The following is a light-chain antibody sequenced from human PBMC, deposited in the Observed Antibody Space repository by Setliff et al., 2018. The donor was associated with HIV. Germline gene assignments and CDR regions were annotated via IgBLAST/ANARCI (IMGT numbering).Light chain of an antibody. V-gene: IGLV2-23*02. CDR1: SSDVGTYNL. CDR2: EVS. J-gene: IGLJ1*01. Sequence: QSALTQPASVSGSPGQSVTIPCTGISSDVGTYNLVSWYQQHPGKVPKLTIYEVSKRPSGVSNRFSGSKSDNTASLTISGLQAEDEADYYCCSYVGASIYVFGTGTKVTVL. CDR3: CSYVGASIYV.